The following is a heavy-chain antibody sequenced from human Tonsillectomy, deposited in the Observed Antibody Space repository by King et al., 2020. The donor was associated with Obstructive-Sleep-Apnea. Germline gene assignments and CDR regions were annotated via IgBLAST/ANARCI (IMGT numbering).Heavy chain of an antibody. CDR1: GGSISSSSYY. CDR3: AKDIGPGTTAY. CDR2: IYYSGST. D-gene: IGHD1-7*01. V-gene: IGHV4-39*07. J-gene: IGHJ4*02. Sequence: QLQESGPGLVKPSETLSLTCTVSGGSISSSSYYWGWIRQPPGKGLEGIGSIYYSGSTYYSPSLKGRVTISVDTSKNQFSLELSSVTAPVTAVYYCAKDIGPGTTAYWGQGTLVTVSS.